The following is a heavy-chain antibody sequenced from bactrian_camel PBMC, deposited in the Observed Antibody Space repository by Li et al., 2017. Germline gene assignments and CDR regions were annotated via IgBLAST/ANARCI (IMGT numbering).Heavy chain of an antibody. CDR3: AARVQIPSRYCPGDPTTGH. D-gene: IGHD7*01. Sequence: HVQLVESGGGSAQAGGSLRLSCARSGFKYSKSYMAWFRQAPGKEREGVARIDSDGTARYADAVTGRFTISKDNANNVLYLQMDNLKPEDTAMYYCAARVQIPSRYCPGDPTTGHWGQGTQVTVS. V-gene: IGHV3S68*01. J-gene: IGHJ4*01. CDR1: GFKYSKSY. CDR2: IDSDGTA.